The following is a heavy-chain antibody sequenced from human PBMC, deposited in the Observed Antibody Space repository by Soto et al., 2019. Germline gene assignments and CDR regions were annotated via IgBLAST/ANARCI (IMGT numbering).Heavy chain of an antibody. J-gene: IGHJ6*02. CDR1: GGSISSSNW. Sequence: SETLSLTCAVSGGSISSSNWWSWVRQPPGKGLEWIGEIYHSGSTNYNPSLKSRVTISVDKSKNQFSLKLSSVTAADTAVYYCPSAYCSSASCYTSYYYYGMEVWGQGTTVTVSS. CDR3: PSAYCSSASCYTSYYYYGMEV. D-gene: IGHD2-2*02. V-gene: IGHV4-4*02. CDR2: IYHSGST.